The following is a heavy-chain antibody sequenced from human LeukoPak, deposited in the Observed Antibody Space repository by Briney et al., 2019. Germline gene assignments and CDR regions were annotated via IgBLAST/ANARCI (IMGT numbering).Heavy chain of an antibody. Sequence: GRSLRLSCAASGFTFSSYGMHWVRQAPGKGMEGVAVISYDGSNKYYADSVKGRFTISRDNSKNTLYLQMNSLRAEDTAVYYCAKDSSGYLDYWGQGTLVTVSS. V-gene: IGHV3-30*18. CDR1: GFTFSSYG. CDR2: ISYDGSNK. D-gene: IGHD3-22*01. J-gene: IGHJ4*02. CDR3: AKDSSGYLDY.